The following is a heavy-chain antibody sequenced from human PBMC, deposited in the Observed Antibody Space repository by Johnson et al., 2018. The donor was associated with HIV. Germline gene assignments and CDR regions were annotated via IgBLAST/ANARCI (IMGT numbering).Heavy chain of an antibody. Sequence: QVQLVESGGGVVQPGRSLRLSCAASGFTFSSYGMHWVRQAPGKGLEWVAVISYDGSNKYYADSVKGRFTISRDNSKNTLYLQMNSLRAEDPAVYYCAKDEGGGYRHDAFDIWDQGTMVTVSS. CDR2: ISYDGSNK. D-gene: IGHD5-24*01. J-gene: IGHJ3*02. CDR3: AKDEGGGYRHDAFDI. V-gene: IGHV3-30*18. CDR1: GFTFSSYG.